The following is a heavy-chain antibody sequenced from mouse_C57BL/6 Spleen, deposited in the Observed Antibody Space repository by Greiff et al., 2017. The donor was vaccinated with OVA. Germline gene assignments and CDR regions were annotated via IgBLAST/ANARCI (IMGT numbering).Heavy chain of an antibody. CDR2: IYPGGGYT. Sequence: VQLQQSGAELVRPGTSVKMSCKASGYTFTNYWIGWAKQRPGHGLEWIGDIYPGGGYTNYNEKFKGKATLTADKSSSTAYMQFSSLTSEDSAVYYCARTAYYSNYVFAMDYWGQGTSVTVSS. CDR1: GYTFTNYW. J-gene: IGHJ4*01. D-gene: IGHD2-5*01. CDR3: ARTAYYSNYVFAMDY. V-gene: IGHV1-63*01.